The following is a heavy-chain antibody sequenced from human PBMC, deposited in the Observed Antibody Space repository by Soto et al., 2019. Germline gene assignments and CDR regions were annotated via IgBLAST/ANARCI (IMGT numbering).Heavy chain of an antibody. CDR2: INPNSGGT. V-gene: IGHV1-2*04. CDR3: ARLKAAGPLYYFDY. CDR1: GYTFTGYY. J-gene: IGHJ4*02. Sequence: ASVKVSCKASGYTFTGYYMHWVRQAPGQGLEWMGWINPNSGGTNYAQKFQGWVTMTRDTSISTAYMELSRLRSDDTAVYYCARLKAAGPLYYFDYWGQGTLVTVSS.